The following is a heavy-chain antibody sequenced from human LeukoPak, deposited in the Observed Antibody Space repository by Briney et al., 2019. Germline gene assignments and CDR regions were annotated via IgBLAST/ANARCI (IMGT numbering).Heavy chain of an antibody. J-gene: IGHJ4*02. Sequence: GGSLRLSCAASGVTFSRYAMSWGREAPGKGLEWVSAISGSGGGTYYADSVKGRFPISRDNSKTTLYLQMNSLRAEDTAVYYCAKGGITVSKGDYWGQGTLVTVSS. D-gene: IGHD4-17*01. CDR2: ISGSGGGT. V-gene: IGHV3-23*01. CDR1: GVTFSRYA. CDR3: AKGGITVSKGDY.